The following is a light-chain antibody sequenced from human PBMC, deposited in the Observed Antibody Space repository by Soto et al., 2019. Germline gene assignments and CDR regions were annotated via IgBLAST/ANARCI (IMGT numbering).Light chain of an antibody. J-gene: IGLJ1*01. V-gene: IGLV4-69*01. CDR1: SGHSSYA. CDR2: LNSDGSH. Sequence: QAVVTQSPSASASLGASVKLTCTLSSGHSSYAIAWHQQQPEKGPRYLMKLNSDGSHSKGDGIPDRFSGSSSGAERYLTISSLQSEDEADYYCQTWGTGIRVLGAGTKLTVL. CDR3: QTWGTGIRV.